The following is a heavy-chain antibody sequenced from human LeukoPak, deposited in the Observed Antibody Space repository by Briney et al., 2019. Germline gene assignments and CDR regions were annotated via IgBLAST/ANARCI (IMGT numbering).Heavy chain of an antibody. CDR1: GFTFSDHY. D-gene: IGHD2-15*01. Sequence: GGSLRLSCAASGFTFSDHYMDWVRQAPGKGLEWVGRSRNKANSYTTEYAASVKGRVTISRDDSKTSLYLQMNSLKTEDTAVYYCRRTEYCSAGRCYSDYFDSWGQGTLVTVSS. J-gene: IGHJ4*02. V-gene: IGHV3-72*01. CDR2: SRNKANSYTT. CDR3: RRTEYCSAGRCYSDYFDS.